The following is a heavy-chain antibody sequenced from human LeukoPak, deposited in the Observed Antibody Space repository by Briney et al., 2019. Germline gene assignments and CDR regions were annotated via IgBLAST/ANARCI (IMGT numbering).Heavy chain of an antibody. Sequence: PGGSLRLSCAVSGFTFSSYWMHWVRQAPGKGLVWVSRINSDGSSTTYAASVKGRFTISRDNAKNTLYLQMNSLRAEDTAVYYCARSPNCGGDCSWGQGTLVTVSS. D-gene: IGHD2-21*02. CDR3: ARSPNCGGDCS. CDR1: GFTFSSYW. V-gene: IGHV3-74*03. J-gene: IGHJ5*02. CDR2: INSDGSST.